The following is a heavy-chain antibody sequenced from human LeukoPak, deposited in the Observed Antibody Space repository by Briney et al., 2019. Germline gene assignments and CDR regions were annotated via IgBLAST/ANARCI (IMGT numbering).Heavy chain of an antibody. CDR2: IDHTGST. D-gene: IGHD2/OR15-2a*01. J-gene: IGHJ3*02. V-gene: IGHV4-59*12. CDR1: DDSISIYY. CDR3: AMENLGGEAFDI. Sequence: KTSETLSLACSVSDDSISIYYWSWIRQPPGKGLEWIGYIDHTGSTNYNPSLNSRVTISRDTSKNHFSLKLSSVTAADTAVYYCAMENLGGEAFDIWGQGTMVTVSS.